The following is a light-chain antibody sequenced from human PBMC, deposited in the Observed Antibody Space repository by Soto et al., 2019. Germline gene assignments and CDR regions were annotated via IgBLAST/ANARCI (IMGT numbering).Light chain of an antibody. CDR1: QSFRGL. J-gene: IGKJ1*01. CDR3: QQYGSSPRT. CDR2: DAY. Sequence: EVVLTQSPVTLSLSPWERATLSCRASQSFRGLLAWYQQKPGQAPRLLIYDAYNRATGIPPRFSVSGSGTDFTLTIRRLEPEDFAVYYCQQYGSSPRTFGQGTKVDI. V-gene: IGKV3-20*01.